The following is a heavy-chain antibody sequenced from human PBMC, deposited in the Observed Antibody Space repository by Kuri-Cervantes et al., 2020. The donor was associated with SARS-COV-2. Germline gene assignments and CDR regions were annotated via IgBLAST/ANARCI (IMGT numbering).Heavy chain of an antibody. CDR2: IIPLFGTT. Sequence: SVKVSCKASGGTFSSYAVTWVRQAPGRGLEWMGRIIPLFGTTIYAEKFRGRVTLTADKSTNTAYMELRSLRSDDTAVYYCARDGYDFWSGSFFDIWGQGTMVTVSS. D-gene: IGHD3-3*01. CDR3: ARDGYDFWSGSFFDI. J-gene: IGHJ3*02. V-gene: IGHV1-69*06. CDR1: GGTFSSYA.